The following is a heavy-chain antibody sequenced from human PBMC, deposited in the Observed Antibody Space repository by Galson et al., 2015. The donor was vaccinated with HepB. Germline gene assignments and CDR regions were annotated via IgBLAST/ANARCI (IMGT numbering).Heavy chain of an antibody. V-gene: IGHV3-30*18. J-gene: IGHJ3*02. Sequence: SLRLSCAASGFTFGTHAMHWVRQAPGKGLEWVAVISYDGNNNYYVDSVKGRFTISRDNSQNTLFLQMNSLRTEDTAIYYCAKVRGDHYYDTSGLDAFDIWGQGTMVTVSS. CDR3: AKVRGDHYYDTSGLDAFDI. CDR2: ISYDGNNN. D-gene: IGHD3-22*01. CDR1: GFTFGTHA.